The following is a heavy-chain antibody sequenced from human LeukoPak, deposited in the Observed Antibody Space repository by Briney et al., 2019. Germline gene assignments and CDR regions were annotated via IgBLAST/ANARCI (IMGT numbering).Heavy chain of an antibody. Sequence: GASVKVSCKASGYSFTSNYIHWVRQAPGQGLEWMGMIYPRDGSTSYAQKFQGRVTVTRDTSTSTAYMELSSLRSEDTAVYYCARDGHDYVWGSYRPNPFFFDYWGQGTLVTVSS. CDR1: GYSFTSNY. CDR2: IYPRDGST. CDR3: ARDGHDYVWGSYRPNPFFFDY. D-gene: IGHD3-16*02. J-gene: IGHJ4*02. V-gene: IGHV1-46*01.